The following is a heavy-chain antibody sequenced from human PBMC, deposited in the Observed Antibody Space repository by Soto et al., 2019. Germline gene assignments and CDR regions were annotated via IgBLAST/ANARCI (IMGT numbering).Heavy chain of an antibody. J-gene: IGHJ6*02. D-gene: IGHD6-6*01. CDR2: IIPIFGTA. CDR1: GGTFSSYA. V-gene: IGHV1-69*13. Sequence: ASVKVSCKASGGTFSSYAISWVRQAPGQGLEWMGGIIPIFGTANYAQKFQGRVTITADESTSTAYMELSSLRSEDTAVYYCARGPSIAARPSQASLFYYGMDVWGQGTTVTVSS. CDR3: ARGPSIAARPSQASLFYYGMDV.